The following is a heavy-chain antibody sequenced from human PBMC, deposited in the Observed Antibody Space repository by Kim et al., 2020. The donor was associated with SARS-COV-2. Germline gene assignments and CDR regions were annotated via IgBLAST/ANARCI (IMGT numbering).Heavy chain of an antibody. CDR3: ARAPITMIVVVTAFDY. V-gene: IGHV4-31*03. CDR1: GGSISSGGYY. D-gene: IGHD3-22*01. J-gene: IGHJ4*02. CDR2: IYYSGRT. Sequence: SETLSLTCTVSGGSISSGGYYWSWIRQHPGKGLEWIGYIYYSGRTYYNPSLKSRVTISVDTSKNQFSLKLSSVTAADTAVYYCARAPITMIVVVTAFDYWGQGTLVTVSS.